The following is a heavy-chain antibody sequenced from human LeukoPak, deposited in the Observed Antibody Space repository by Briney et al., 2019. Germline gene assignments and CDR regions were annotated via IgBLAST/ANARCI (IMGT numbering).Heavy chain of an antibody. J-gene: IGHJ6*01. Sequence: SETLSLTCTVSSGSFSDYYWTWMRQPPGQGLEWIGYSGSSKYNPSLESRVTIPVDTSKRHFSLTLSSVTAADTAIYYCARTRRHYYGSGKNLTPWPAGLDVWGQGTTVIVSA. CDR3: ARTRRHYYGSGKNLTPWPAGLDV. D-gene: IGHD3-10*01. V-gene: IGHV4-59*01. CDR1: SGSFSDYY. CDR2: SGSS.